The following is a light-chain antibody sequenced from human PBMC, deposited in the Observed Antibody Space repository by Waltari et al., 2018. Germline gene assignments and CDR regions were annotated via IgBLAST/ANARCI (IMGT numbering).Light chain of an antibody. CDR1: SSDVGSFNH. J-gene: IGLJ2*01. CDR2: QVS. CDR3: CSYGGSSTFVI. V-gene: IGLV2-23*02. Sequence: QSALTQPASVSGSPGQSITISCTGNSSDVGSFNHGSWYQQHPNKAPKLMIYQVSKRPSGLSNRVSGSKSGNPASLTISGLQAEDEAEYYCCSYGGSSTFVIFGGGTKLTVL.